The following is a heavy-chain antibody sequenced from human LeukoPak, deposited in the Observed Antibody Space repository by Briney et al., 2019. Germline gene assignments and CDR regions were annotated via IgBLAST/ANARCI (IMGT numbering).Heavy chain of an antibody. V-gene: IGHV3-23*01. CDR3: AKAHYDFWSGYYSPSAFDI. D-gene: IGHD3-3*01. Sequence: GGSLRLSCAASGFTFSSYAMSWVRQAPGKGLEWVSAISGSGGSTYYADSVKGRFTISGDNSKNTLYLQMNSLRAEDTAVYYCAKAHYDFWSGYYSPSAFDIWGQGTMVTASS. CDR1: GFTFSSYA. J-gene: IGHJ3*02. CDR2: ISGSGGST.